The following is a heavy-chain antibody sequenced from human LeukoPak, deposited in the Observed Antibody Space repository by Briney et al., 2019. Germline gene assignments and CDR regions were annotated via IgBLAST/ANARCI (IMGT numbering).Heavy chain of an antibody. D-gene: IGHD4-23*01. J-gene: IGHJ6*02. V-gene: IGHV3-30-3*01. CDR3: ARNFGGNSGYYYDMDV. Sequence: GGSLRLSCAASGFTLSSYAVHWVRQSPGKGLEWVAVISNDGINKYYVDSVKGRFTISRDNSKNTLNLQMNSLRAEDTAVYYCARNFGGNSGYYYDMDVWGQGTTVTVSS. CDR2: ISNDGINK. CDR1: GFTLSSYA.